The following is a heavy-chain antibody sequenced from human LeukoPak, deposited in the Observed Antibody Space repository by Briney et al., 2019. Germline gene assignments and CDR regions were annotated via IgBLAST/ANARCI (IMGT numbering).Heavy chain of an antibody. CDR3: AKDRQQLFSSFDY. D-gene: IGHD6-13*01. Sequence: PGGSLRLSCAASGFTFSNYGMSWVRQAPGKGLEWVSAISGSGGSTYYADSVKGRFTISRDNSKNTLYLQMNSLRAEDTAVYYCAKDRQQLFSSFDYWGQGTLVTVSS. J-gene: IGHJ4*02. CDR2: ISGSGGST. V-gene: IGHV3-23*01. CDR1: GFTFSNYG.